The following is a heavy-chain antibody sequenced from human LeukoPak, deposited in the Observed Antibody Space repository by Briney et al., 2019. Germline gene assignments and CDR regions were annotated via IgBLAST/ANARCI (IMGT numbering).Heavy chain of an antibody. J-gene: IGHJ4*02. CDR1: GGTFSNYA. CDR3: AREPELERFDY. CDR2: IIPIFGTA. D-gene: IGHD1-1*01. Sequence: GASVKVSCKASGGTFSNYAISWVRQAPGQGLEWMGGIIPIFGTANYAQKFQGRVTITTDESTSTAYMELSSLRSEDTAVYYCAREPELERFDYWGQGTLVTVSS. V-gene: IGHV1-69*05.